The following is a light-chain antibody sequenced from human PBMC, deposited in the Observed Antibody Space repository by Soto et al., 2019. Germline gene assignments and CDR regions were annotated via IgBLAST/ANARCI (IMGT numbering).Light chain of an antibody. V-gene: IGLV2-23*01. CDR1: SSDVGSYNL. J-gene: IGLJ1*01. Sequence: QSALTQPASVSGSPGQSITISCTGTSSDVGSYNLVSWYQQHPGKAPKLMIYEGSKRPSGVSNRFSGPKSGNTASLTISGLQAEDEADYYCCSYAGSSTHVFGTGTKVTVL. CDR2: EGS. CDR3: CSYAGSSTHV.